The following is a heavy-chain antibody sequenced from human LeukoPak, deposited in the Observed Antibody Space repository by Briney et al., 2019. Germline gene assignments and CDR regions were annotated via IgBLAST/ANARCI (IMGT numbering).Heavy chain of an antibody. CDR3: ARVAYCGGDCYSLDYYYMDV. V-gene: IGHV3-74*01. CDR1: GFTLRNYC. CDR2: INGDGTSA. Sequence: PGGSLRLSCAASGFTLRNYCMHWVRQTPGKGLRWVSRINGDGTSATYAGSVKGRFTISRDNAKNTLYLQMNSLRAEDTAVYYCARVAYCGGDCYSLDYYYMDVWGKGTTVTVSS. D-gene: IGHD2-21*02. J-gene: IGHJ6*03.